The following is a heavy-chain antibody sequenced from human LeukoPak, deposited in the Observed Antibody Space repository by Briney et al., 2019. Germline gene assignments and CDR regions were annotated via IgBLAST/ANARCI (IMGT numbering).Heavy chain of an antibody. J-gene: IGHJ4*02. V-gene: IGHV1-69*13. Sequence: SVKVSCKASGGTLSSYAISWVRQPPGQGLEWLGGIIPIFGTANYAQKFQGRVTITADESTSTAYMELSSLRSEDTAVYYCARVRYSSSWSFDYWGQGTLVTVSS. CDR1: GGTLSSYA. D-gene: IGHD6-13*01. CDR2: IIPIFGTA. CDR3: ARVRYSSSWSFDY.